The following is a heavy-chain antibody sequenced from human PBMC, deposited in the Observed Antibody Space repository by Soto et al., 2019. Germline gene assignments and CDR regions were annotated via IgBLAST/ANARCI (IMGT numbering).Heavy chain of an antibody. V-gene: IGHV1-69*01. J-gene: IGHJ6*02. CDR3: ARSQTAMVLGNTPRGPGEYGMEV. CDR2: IIPIFGTA. D-gene: IGHD5-18*01. Sequence: QVQLVQSGAEVTKPGSSVKVSCKASGGTFSSYAISWVRQAPGQGLEWMGGIIPIFGTANYAQKFQGRVTITPDEPTRTAYMELRSLKSKDTAVYYCARSQTAMVLGNTPRGPGEYGMEVSGQGTTGTVSS. CDR1: GGTFSSYA.